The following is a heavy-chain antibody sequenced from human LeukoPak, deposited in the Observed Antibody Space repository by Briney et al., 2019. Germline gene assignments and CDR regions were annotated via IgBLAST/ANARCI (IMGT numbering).Heavy chain of an antibody. CDR1: GYTFTSYA. CDR3: ARAASIAVAGIMDY. J-gene: IGHJ4*02. Sequence: ASVKVSCKASGYTFTSYAMHWVRQAPGQRLEWMGWINAGSGNTKYSQKFQGRVTITRDTSASTAYMELSSLRSEDTAVYYCARAASIAVAGIMDYWGQGTLVTVSS. CDR2: INAGSGNT. D-gene: IGHD6-19*01. V-gene: IGHV1-3*01.